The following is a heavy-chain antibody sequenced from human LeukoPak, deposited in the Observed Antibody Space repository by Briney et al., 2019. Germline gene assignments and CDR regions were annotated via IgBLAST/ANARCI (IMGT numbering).Heavy chain of an antibody. J-gene: IGHJ4*02. V-gene: IGHV1-69*13. D-gene: IGHD6-19*01. CDR3: ARLSSVAAVPY. Sequence: SVKVSCKASRGTFSSYAISWVRQAPGQGLEWMGGIIPIFGTANYAQKSQGRVTITADESTSTAYMELSSLRSEDTAVYYCARLSSVAAVPYWGQGTLVTVSS. CDR2: IIPIFGTA. CDR1: RGTFSSYA.